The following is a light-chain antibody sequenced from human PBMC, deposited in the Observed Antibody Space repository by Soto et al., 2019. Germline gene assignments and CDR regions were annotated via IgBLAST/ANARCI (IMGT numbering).Light chain of an antibody. CDR1: SSDVGGSDY. CDR3: CSHAGSYTFRV. CDR2: DVT. J-gene: IGLJ1*01. Sequence: QSALTQPRSVSGSPGQSVTISCTGTSSDVGGSDYVSWFQHYPGKGPKLLIYDVTRRPSGVPDRFSGSKSGNTASLTISGLQVEDEADYSCCSHAGSYTFRVFGTGTKVTVL. V-gene: IGLV2-11*01.